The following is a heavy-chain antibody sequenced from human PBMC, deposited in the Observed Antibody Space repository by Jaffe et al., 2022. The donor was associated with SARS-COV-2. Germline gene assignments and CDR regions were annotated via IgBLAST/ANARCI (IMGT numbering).Heavy chain of an antibody. J-gene: IGHJ6*02. CDR3: ARVLSVADYYYYGMDV. CDR1: GGTFSSYA. V-gene: IGHV1-69*04. CDR2: IIPILGIA. D-gene: IGHD6-19*01. Sequence: QVQLVQSGAEVKKPGSSVKVSCKASGGTFSSYAISWVRQAPGQGLEWMGRIIPILGIANYAQKFQGRVTITADKSTSTAYMELSSLRSEDTAVYYCARVLSVADYYYYGMDVWGQGTTVTVSS.